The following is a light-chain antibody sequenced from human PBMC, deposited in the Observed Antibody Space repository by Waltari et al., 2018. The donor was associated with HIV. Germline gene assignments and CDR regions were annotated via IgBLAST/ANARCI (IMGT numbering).Light chain of an antibody. CDR3: QSYDNTLGGVV. J-gene: IGLJ2*01. Sequence: QSVLSQPPSVSGAPGQNVPIACAGTISNVGAGFEVNWYQQFPGVAPRIVIYGNTNRPSGVTDRFSGSKSDTSASLAITGLRAEDEADYHCQSYDNTLGGVVFGGGTKLTVL. CDR2: GNT. V-gene: IGLV1-40*01. CDR1: ISNVGAGFE.